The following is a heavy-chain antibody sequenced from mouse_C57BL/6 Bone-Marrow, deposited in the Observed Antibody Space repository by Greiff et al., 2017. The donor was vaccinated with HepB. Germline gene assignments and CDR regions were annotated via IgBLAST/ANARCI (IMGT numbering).Heavy chain of an antibody. D-gene: IGHD1-1*02. CDR2: INPNNGGT. J-gene: IGHJ2*01. V-gene: IGHV1-18*01. CDR3: ARRGYYLDY. CDR1: GYTFTDYN. Sequence: DVHLVESGPELVKPGASVKIPCKASGYTFTDYNMDWVKQSHGKSLEWIGDINPNNGGTIYNQKFKGKATLTVDKSSSTAYMELRSLTSEDTAVYYCARRGYYLDYWGQGTTLTVSS.